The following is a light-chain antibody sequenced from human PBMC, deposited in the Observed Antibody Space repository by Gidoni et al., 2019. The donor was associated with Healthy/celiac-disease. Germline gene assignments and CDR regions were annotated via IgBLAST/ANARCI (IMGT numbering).Light chain of an antibody. V-gene: IGKV1-39*01. CDR1: QSISSY. CDR2: AAS. CDR3: QQSYTSWT. Sequence: DIQMTQSPSSLSASVGDRVTITCRASQSISSYLNWYQQKPGKAPQPLLYAASSLQSGVPSRFSGSGSGTDFTLTISSLQPEDFATYYCQQSYTSWTFGQGTKVEIK. J-gene: IGKJ1*01.